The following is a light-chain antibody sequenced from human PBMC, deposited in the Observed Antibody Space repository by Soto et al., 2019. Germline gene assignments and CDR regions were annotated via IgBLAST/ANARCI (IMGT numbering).Light chain of an antibody. J-gene: IGKJ1*01. CDR1: QSVSNN. V-gene: IGKV3-15*01. CDR2: GAS. Sequence: EIVMTQSPATLSVSPGERATLSCRAGQSVSNNLAWYQKKPGQAPRLLMYGASTTASGIPARFSGGGSGTEFTLTISSLQCEDFAVYYCQQYSNWWKFGQGPRVEIQ. CDR3: QQYSNWWK.